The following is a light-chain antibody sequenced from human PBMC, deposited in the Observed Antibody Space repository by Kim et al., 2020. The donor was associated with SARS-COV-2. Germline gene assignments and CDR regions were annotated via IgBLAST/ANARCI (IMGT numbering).Light chain of an antibody. CDR3: QQYNNFRT. CDR1: QSVSTN. CDR2: DAA. J-gene: IGKJ1*01. V-gene: IGKV3-15*01. Sequence: SVSPGERATRACRASQSVSTNLVWYQQRPGQAHRLLIYDAATRATGIPARFSGSGSGTEFTLTISSLQSEDFAVYYCQQYNNFRTFGQGTKVDIK.